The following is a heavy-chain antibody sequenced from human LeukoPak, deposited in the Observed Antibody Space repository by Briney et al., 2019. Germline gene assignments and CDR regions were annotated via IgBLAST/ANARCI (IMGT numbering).Heavy chain of an antibody. V-gene: IGHV4-59*01. CDR3: ARESGSYSFDY. CDR1: GGSISSYY. Sequence: PSETLSLTCTVSGGSISSYYWSWIRQPPGKGLEWIGYIYYSGSTNYNPSLKSRVTISVDTSKNQFSLKLSSVTAADTAVYYCARESGSYSFDYWGQGTPVTVSS. D-gene: IGHD1-26*01. J-gene: IGHJ4*02. CDR2: IYYSGST.